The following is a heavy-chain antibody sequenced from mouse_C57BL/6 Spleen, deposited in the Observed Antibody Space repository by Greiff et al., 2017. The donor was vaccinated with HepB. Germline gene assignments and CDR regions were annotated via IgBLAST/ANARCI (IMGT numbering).Heavy chain of an antibody. CDR1: GYTFTDYN. J-gene: IGHJ1*03. CDR3: ARAYSVVDWYFDV. D-gene: IGHD1-1*01. V-gene: IGHV1-18*01. Sequence: VQLQQSGPELVKPGASVKISCKASGYTFTDYNMDWVKQSHGKSLEWIGDINPNNGGTIYNQKFKGKATLTVDKSSSTAYMELRSLTSEDTAVYYCARAYSVVDWYFDVWGTGTTVTVSS. CDR2: INPNNGGT.